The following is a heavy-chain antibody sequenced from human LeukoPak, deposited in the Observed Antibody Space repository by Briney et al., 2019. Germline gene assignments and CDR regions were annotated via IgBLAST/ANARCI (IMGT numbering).Heavy chain of an antibody. V-gene: IGHV3-21*01. J-gene: IGHJ4*02. CDR2: ISSSSSYI. Sequence: AGGSLRLSCAASGFTFSSYSMNWVRQAPGKGLEWVSSISSSSSYIYYADSVKGRFTISRDNAKNSLYLQMNSLRAEDTAVYYCARDPEYSSSWPCFDYWGQGTLVTVSS. CDR3: ARDPEYSSSWPCFDY. CDR1: GFTFSSYS. D-gene: IGHD6-13*01.